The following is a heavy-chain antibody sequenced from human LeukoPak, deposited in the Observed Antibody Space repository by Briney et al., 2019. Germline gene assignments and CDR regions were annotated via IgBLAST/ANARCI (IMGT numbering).Heavy chain of an antibody. D-gene: IGHD3-10*01. Sequence: PGGSLRLSCAASGFTFSSYAMSWVRQAPGKGLEWVSAISGSGGSTYYADSVKGRFTISRDNSKNTLYLQMNSLRAEDTAVYYCAKTGYGSGSYLYNWSDPWGQGTLVTVSS. CDR3: AKTGYGSGSYLYNWSDP. J-gene: IGHJ5*02. V-gene: IGHV3-23*01. CDR2: ISGSGGST. CDR1: GFTFSSYA.